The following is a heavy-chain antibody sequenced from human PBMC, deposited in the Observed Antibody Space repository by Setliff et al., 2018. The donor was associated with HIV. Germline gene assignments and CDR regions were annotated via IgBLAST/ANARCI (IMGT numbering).Heavy chain of an antibody. J-gene: IGHJ4*02. V-gene: IGHV4-61*08. CDR3: ARGLRTSLVFFDS. D-gene: IGHD2-8*01. Sequence: SETLSLTCNVSAASVGTGAYYWSWIRQSPGKGLEWLGYLYYSGSIDYNPSLKTRVSISIDMSKNQFSLKMSSVTAADMAVYFCARGLRTSLVFFDSWGQGILVTVSS. CDR1: AASVGTGAYY. CDR2: LYYSGSI.